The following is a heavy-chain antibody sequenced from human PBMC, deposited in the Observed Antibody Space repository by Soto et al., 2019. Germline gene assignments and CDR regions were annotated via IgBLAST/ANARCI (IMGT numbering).Heavy chain of an antibody. CDR2: IRRKVEGYTT. CDR1: GFTFSDHY. CDR3: VRLGRYSGIHLIDY. V-gene: IGHV3-72*01. Sequence: PGGSLRLSCAVSGFTFSDHYMEWVRQAPGKGLEWVGRIRRKVEGYTTEYAASVKGRFTISRDDPNNSLSLQMSSLKTEDTAVYYCVRLGRYSGIHLIDYYGQGTLVTVSS. J-gene: IGHJ4*02. D-gene: IGHD5-12*01.